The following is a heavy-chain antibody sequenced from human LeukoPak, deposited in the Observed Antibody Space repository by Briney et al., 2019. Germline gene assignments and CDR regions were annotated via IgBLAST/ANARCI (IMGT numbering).Heavy chain of an antibody. Sequence: GGSLRLSCTASGFTFGDYAMTWVRQAPGKGLECIGLIRTNAYGGTTEYAASVKGRFTISRDDSKGIAYLQLNSLKTEDTAVYYCTRADDSSGYYFDYWGQGTLVTVSS. J-gene: IGHJ4*02. D-gene: IGHD3-22*01. V-gene: IGHV3-49*04. CDR2: IRTNAYGGTT. CDR3: TRADDSSGYYFDY. CDR1: GFTFGDYA.